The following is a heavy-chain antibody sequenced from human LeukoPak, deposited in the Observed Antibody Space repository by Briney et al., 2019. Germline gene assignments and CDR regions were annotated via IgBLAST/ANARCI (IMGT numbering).Heavy chain of an antibody. Sequence: PGGSLRLSCAASGFTFSNYWMHWVRQAPGKGLVWVSRINSDGINTSYADSVKGRFTISRDNAKNTLYLQMNSLRAEDTAVYYCARKMMRGLRMDPWFDPWGQGTLVTVSS. J-gene: IGHJ5*02. V-gene: IGHV3-74*01. D-gene: IGHD5-12*01. CDR1: GFTFSNYW. CDR3: ARKMMRGLRMDPWFDP. CDR2: INSDGINT.